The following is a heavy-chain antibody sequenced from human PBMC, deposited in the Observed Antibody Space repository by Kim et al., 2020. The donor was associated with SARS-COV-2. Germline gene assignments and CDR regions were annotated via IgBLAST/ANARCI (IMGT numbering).Heavy chain of an antibody. CDR3: ATAVPRLAAVIVANPET. J-gene: IGHJ5*02. CDR1: GINVKTTA. D-gene: IGHD2-15*01. V-gene: IGHV3-30*02. Sequence: GGSLRLSCVASGINVKTTAMHWVRQAPNKGPEWVAYMTSDGSNEYYADSVKGRFIISSDGSKNMLFLQMSNLRPEDTALYYCATAVPRLAAVIVANPETWGQGTLVTVS. CDR2: MTSDGSNE.